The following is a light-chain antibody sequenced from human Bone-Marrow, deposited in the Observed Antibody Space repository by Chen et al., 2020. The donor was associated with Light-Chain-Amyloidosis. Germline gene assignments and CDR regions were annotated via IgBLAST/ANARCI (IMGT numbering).Light chain of an antibody. J-gene: IGLJ2*01. CDR1: DLPTKY. Sequence: SYELTQPPSVSVSPGQTARITCSGDDLPTKYAYWYQQKPGQAQVLGIHRDTERPSGISERFSGSSSGTTATLTISGVQAEDEADYHCQSADSSGTYEVIFGGGTKLTVL. CDR3: QSADSSGTYEVI. V-gene: IGLV3-25*03. CDR2: RDT.